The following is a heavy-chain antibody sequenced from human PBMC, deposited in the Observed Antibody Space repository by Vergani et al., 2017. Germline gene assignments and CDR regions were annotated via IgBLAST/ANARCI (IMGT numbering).Heavy chain of an antibody. CDR3: ARRGGLRVVTAPLDY. Sequence: VQLVESGGGVVQPGRSLRLSCAASGFTFSSYWMHWVRQAPGKGLVCVSRINSDGSSTSYADSVKVRFTISRDNAKNTLYLQMNSLRAEDTAVYYCARRGGLRVVTAPLDYWGQGTLVTVSS. V-gene: IGHV3-74*02. CDR1: GFTFSSYW. J-gene: IGHJ4*02. D-gene: IGHD2-21*02. CDR2: INSDGSST.